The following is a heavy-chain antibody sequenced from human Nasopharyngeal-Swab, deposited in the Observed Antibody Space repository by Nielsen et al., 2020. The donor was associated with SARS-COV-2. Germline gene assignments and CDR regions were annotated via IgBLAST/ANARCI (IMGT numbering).Heavy chain of an antibody. D-gene: IGHD2-2*01. V-gene: IGHV3-21*01. CDR1: GFTFSSYS. CDR3: ARDRATYCSSTSCPWFDP. CDR2: ISSSSYI. Sequence: GGSLRLSCAASGFTFSSYSMNWVRQAPGKGLEWVSSISSSSYIYYADSVKGRFTISRDNAKNSLYLQMNSLRAEDTAVYYCARDRATYCSSTSCPWFDPWGQGTLVTVSS. J-gene: IGHJ5*02.